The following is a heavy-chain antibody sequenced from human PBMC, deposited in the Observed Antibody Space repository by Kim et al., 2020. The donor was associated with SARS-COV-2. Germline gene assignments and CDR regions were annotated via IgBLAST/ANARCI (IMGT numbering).Heavy chain of an antibody. J-gene: IGHJ4*02. CDR1: GFTFSSYG. CDR2: IWYDGSSK. CDR3: AKDPQQHQLPDY. Sequence: GGSLRLSCAASGFTFSSYGMHWVRQAPGKGLEWVSVIWYDGSSKYYADSVRGRFTISRDNSKNTLYLQMNSLRAEDTAVYYCAKDPQQHQLPDYWGQG. D-gene: IGHD6-13*01. V-gene: IGHV3-33*06.